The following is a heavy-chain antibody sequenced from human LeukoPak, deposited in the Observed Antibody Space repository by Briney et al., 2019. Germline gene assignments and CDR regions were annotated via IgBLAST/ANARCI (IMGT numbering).Heavy chain of an antibody. V-gene: IGHV4-61*02. CDR3: ARSPRHTWNYYMDV. CDR1: GGSISSGSYY. CDR2: IYTSGST. J-gene: IGHJ6*03. Sequence: SQTLSLTCTVSGGSISSGSYYWSWIRQPAGKGLEWIGRIYTSGSTNYNPSLKSPVTISVDRSKNQFSLKLSSVPAADTAVYYCARSPRHTWNYYMDVWGKGTTVTVSS. D-gene: IGHD1-1*01.